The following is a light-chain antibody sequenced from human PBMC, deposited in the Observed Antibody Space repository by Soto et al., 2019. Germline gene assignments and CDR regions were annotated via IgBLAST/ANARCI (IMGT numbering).Light chain of an antibody. V-gene: IGKV1-39*01. Sequence: DIQMTQSPSSLSASVGDRVTITCRASQSISSYLNWYQQKPGKAPKPLIYAASSLQSGVPSRFSGSGSGTDFTLTINSLQPEDCATYYCQQSYSTPYTFGEGTKLEIK. J-gene: IGKJ2*01. CDR2: AAS. CDR3: QQSYSTPYT. CDR1: QSISSY.